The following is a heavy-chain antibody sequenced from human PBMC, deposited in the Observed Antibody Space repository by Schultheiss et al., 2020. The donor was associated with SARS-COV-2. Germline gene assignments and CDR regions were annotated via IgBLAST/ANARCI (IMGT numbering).Heavy chain of an antibody. J-gene: IGHJ4*02. CDR3: ARSHGWSGYYLPSYFDY. V-gene: IGHV4-59*04. D-gene: IGHD3-3*01. CDR2: INHSGST. Sequence: SETLSLTCTVSGGSISSYYWGWIRQPPGKGLEWIGEINHSGSTYYNPSLKSRVTISVDTSKNQFSLKLSSVTAADTAVYYCARSHGWSGYYLPSYFDYWGQGTLVTVSS. CDR1: GGSISSYY.